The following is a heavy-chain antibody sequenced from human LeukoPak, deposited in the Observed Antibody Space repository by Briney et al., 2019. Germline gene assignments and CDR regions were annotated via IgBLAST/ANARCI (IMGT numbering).Heavy chain of an antibody. D-gene: IGHD3-3*01. Sequence: ASVKVSCKAPGYTFTSYGISWVRQAPGQGLEWMGWISAYNGNTNYAQKLQGRVTMTTDTSTSTAYMELRSLRSDDTAVYYCARRTIVFGVVIIDYFDYWGQGTLVTVSS. V-gene: IGHV1-18*01. CDR2: ISAYNGNT. CDR3: ARRTIVFGVVIIDYFDY. CDR1: GYTFTSYG. J-gene: IGHJ4*02.